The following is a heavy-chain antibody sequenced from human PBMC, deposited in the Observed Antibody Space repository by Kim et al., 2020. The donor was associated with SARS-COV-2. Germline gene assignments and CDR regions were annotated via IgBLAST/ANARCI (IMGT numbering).Heavy chain of an antibody. CDR2: N. J-gene: IGHJ4*02. V-gene: IGHV4-39*07. D-gene: IGHD3-3*01. Sequence: NHYNPSLRRRVNRSVDTSKNQSSLKLSSVTAADTAVYYCARTDERGVDYWGQGTLVTVSS. CDR3: ARTDERGVDY.